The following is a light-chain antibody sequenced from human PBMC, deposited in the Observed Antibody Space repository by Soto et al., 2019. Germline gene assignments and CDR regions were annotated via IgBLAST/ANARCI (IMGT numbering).Light chain of an antibody. J-gene: IGLJ1*01. Sequence: QSALAQPASVSGSPGQSITISCTGTSSDVGGYNFVSWYQHHPGKAPKLMIYEVSSRPSGVSTRFSGSKSGNTASLTISGLQAEDEADYYCTSYASSSTLPFGTGTKVTVL. V-gene: IGLV2-14*01. CDR3: TSYASSSTLP. CDR2: EVS. CDR1: SSDVGGYNF.